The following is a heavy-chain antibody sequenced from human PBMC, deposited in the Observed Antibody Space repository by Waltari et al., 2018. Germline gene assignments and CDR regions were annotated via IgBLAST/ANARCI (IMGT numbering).Heavy chain of an antibody. V-gene: IGHV1-24*01. J-gene: IGHJ4*02. CDR1: GYTLTELS. D-gene: IGHD2-21*01. Sequence: QVQLVQSGAEVKKPGASVKVSCTVSGYTLTELSMHWVRQAPGKGVAWMGGFDPEDGGIIYAQKFQDRVTMTEDTSTDTAHMELSSLTSEDTAVYYCATEAYHYHSDGYSAIWGQGTLVTVSS. CDR2: FDPEDGGI. CDR3: ATEAYHYHSDGYSAI.